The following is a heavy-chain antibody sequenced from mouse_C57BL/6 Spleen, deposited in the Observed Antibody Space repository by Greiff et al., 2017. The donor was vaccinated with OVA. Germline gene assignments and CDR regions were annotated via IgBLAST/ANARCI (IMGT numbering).Heavy chain of an antibody. CDR2: INPNNGGT. CDR3: ARHYYGSSWRYAMDY. D-gene: IGHD1-1*01. J-gene: IGHJ4*01. CDR1: GYTFTDYY. V-gene: IGHV1-26*01. Sequence: VQLQQSGPELVKPGASVKISCKASGYTFTDYYMNWVKQSHGKSLEWIGDINPNNGGTSYNQKFKGKATLTVDKSSSTAYMELRSLTSEDSAVYYCARHYYGSSWRYAMDYWGQGTSVTVSS.